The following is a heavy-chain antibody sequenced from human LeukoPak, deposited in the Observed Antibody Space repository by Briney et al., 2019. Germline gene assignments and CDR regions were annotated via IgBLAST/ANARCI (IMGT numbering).Heavy chain of an antibody. CDR3: ARESAGIAARPPDY. Sequence: GGSLRLSCAASGFTFSSYAMHWVRQAPGKGLEWVAVISYDGGNKYYADSVKGRFTISRDNSKNTLYLQMNSLRAEDTAVYYCARESAGIAARPPDYWGQGTLVTVSS. CDR1: GFTFSSYA. D-gene: IGHD6-6*01. V-gene: IGHV3-30-3*01. CDR2: ISYDGGNK. J-gene: IGHJ4*02.